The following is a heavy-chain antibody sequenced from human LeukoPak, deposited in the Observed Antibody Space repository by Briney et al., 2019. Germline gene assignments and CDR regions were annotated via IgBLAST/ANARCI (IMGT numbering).Heavy chain of an antibody. CDR2: IHYDGNNA. Sequence: RPGGSLRLSCAASGFTFSSYGMHWVRQAPGKGLEWVAFIHYDGNNAYYADSVKGRFTISRDNSKNTLYLQMNSLRAEDTAVYYCAKAGNLGGSNYLYYYYYMDVWGKGTTVTISS. V-gene: IGHV3-30*02. J-gene: IGHJ6*03. CDR1: GFTFSSYG. D-gene: IGHD1-26*01. CDR3: AKAGNLGGSNYLYYYYYMDV.